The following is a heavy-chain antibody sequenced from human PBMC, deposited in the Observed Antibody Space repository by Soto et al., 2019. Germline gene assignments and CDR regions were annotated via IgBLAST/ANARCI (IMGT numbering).Heavy chain of an antibody. CDR3: AKKYYGNYPFDH. Sequence: GGSLRLSCEVSAFTFSNYAMAWVRQARGKGLEWVSSIAGNGGDISYADSVKGRFTISRDNSKSTLFLQMDSLRAEDTAIYYCAKKYYGNYPFDHWGQGTLVTVSS. V-gene: IGHV3-23*01. D-gene: IGHD1-7*01. J-gene: IGHJ4*02. CDR2: IAGNGGDI. CDR1: AFTFSNYA.